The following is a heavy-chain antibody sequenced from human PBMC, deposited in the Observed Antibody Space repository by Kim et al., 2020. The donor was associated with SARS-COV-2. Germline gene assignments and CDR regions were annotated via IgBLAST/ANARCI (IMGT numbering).Heavy chain of an antibody. CDR3: ARATRGIFGVVTQFDY. Sequence: PALKSRVTISVDTSKNQFSLRLSSVTAADTAVYYCARATRGIFGVVTQFDYWGQGTLVTVSS. J-gene: IGHJ4*02. D-gene: IGHD3-3*01. V-gene: IGHV4-31*02.